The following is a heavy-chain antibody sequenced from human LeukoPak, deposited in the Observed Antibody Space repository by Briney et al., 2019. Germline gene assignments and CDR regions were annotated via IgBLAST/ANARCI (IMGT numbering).Heavy chain of an antibody. V-gene: IGHV3-21*01. CDR1: GFTFSSYS. CDR2: ISSSSSYI. D-gene: IGHD5-18*01. Sequence: GGSLRLSCAASGFTFSSYSMNWVRQAPGKGPEWVSSISSSSSYIYYADSVKGRFTISRDNAKNSLYLQMNSLRAEDTAVYYCARDRQQLWLREDYYYYGMDVWGQGTTVTVSS. J-gene: IGHJ6*02. CDR3: ARDRQQLWLREDYYYYGMDV.